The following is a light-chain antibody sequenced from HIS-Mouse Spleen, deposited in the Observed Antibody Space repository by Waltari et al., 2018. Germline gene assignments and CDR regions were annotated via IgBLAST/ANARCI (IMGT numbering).Light chain of an antibody. CDR1: SSDVGGYNY. CDR3: SSYAGSNIYV. Sequence: QSALTQPPSASGSPGQSVTISCTGTSSDVGGYNYVSWYQQHPGKAPKLMSYEVSKRASGVAGRFAGSKSGNTASLTVSGLQAEDEADYYCSSYAGSNIYVFGTGTKVTVL. CDR2: EVS. J-gene: IGLJ1*01. V-gene: IGLV2-8*01.